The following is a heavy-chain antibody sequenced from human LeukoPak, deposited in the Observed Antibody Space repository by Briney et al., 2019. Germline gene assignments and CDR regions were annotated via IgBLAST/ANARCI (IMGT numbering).Heavy chain of an antibody. CDR3: ARAPTNIVVVPAAPRGFDY. CDR2: MNPNSGNT. Sequence: ASVKVSCKASGYTFTSYDINWVRQATGQGLEWMGWMNPNSGNTGYAQKFQGRVTMTRNTSISTAYMELSSLRSEDTAVYYCARAPTNIVVVPAAPRGFDYWGQGTWSSSPQ. CDR1: GYTFTSYD. V-gene: IGHV1-8*01. J-gene: IGHJ4*02. D-gene: IGHD2-2*01.